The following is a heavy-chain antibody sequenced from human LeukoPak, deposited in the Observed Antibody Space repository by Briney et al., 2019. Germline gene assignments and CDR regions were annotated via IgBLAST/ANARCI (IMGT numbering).Heavy chain of an antibody. CDR2: ISGSGGST. CDR1: GFTFSSYA. J-gene: IGHJ4*02. V-gene: IGHV3-23*01. Sequence: GGSLRLSCAASGFTFSSYAMSWVRQAPGKGLEWVSAISGSGGSTYYADSVKGRFTISRDNSKNTLYLQMNSLRAEDTAVYYCAELWFGELGGTYFDYWGQGTLVTVSS. CDR3: AELWFGELGGTYFDY. D-gene: IGHD3-10*01.